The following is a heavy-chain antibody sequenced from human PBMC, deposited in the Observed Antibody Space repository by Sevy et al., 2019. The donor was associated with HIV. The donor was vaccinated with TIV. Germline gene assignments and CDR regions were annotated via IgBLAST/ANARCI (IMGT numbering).Heavy chain of an antibody. J-gene: IGHJ6*02. CDR1: GFSLRSYA. D-gene: IGHD3-10*01. CDR2: ISGSGGST. CDR3: AKDVWFGELSGLYYYYGMDV. Sequence: GGSLRLSCAASGFSLRSYAMSWVRQAPEKGLEWVSFISGSGGSTYYADSVKGRFTISRDNSKKTLYMQMNSLRVEDTAVYYCAKDVWFGELSGLYYYYGMDVWGQGTTVTVSS. V-gene: IGHV3-23*01.